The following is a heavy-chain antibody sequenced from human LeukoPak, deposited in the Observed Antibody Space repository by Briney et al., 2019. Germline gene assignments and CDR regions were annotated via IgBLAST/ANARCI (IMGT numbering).Heavy chain of an antibody. CDR2: INPSGGST. Sequence: ASVKVSCKTSGYTFTSYYIHWARQAPGQGLEWMGIINPSGGSTAYAQKFQGRVTMTRDTSTNTVYMELSSLRSEDTAVYYCARPTTVGNAFHIWGQGTMVTVSS. D-gene: IGHD4-23*01. J-gene: IGHJ3*02. V-gene: IGHV1-46*01. CDR1: GYTFTSYY. CDR3: ARPTTVGNAFHI.